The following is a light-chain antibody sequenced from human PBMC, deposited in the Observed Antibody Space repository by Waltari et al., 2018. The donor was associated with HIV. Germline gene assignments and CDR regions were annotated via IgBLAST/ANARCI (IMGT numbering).Light chain of an antibody. CDR3: SSYATAGTYVL. CDR2: ECN. CDR1: SSDVGSYNL. V-gene: IGLV2-23*01. Sequence: QSALTQPASVSGSPGQSITISCTGTSSDVGSYNLVSWYQQHPGKAPKTMISECNKRPSGVSNRFSGSKSGNTASLTISGLQAEDEADYYCSSYATAGTYVLFGGGTKLTVL. J-gene: IGLJ2*01.